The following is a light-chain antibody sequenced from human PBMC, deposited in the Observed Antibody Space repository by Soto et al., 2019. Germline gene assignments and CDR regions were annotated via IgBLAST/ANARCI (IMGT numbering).Light chain of an antibody. Sequence: IVMTQSPLSLPVTPGEPASISCRSSQSLLHSNGYNYLDWYVQKPGQSPQVLIYVGSNRASGVPDRFSGSGSGTDFTLEISRVEAEDVGVYYCMQALQTPLTFGQGTKVDIK. CDR1: QSLLHSNGYNY. CDR2: VGS. V-gene: IGKV2-28*01. CDR3: MQALQTPLT. J-gene: IGKJ2*01.